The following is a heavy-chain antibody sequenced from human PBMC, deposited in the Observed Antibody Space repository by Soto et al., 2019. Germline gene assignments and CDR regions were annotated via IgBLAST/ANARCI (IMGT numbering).Heavy chain of an antibody. D-gene: IGHD3-16*01. CDR1: GFVFGGFG. CDR3: ARGGDVLDY. V-gene: IGHV3-30*03. Sequence: QVELVESGGGVVQPGKSLTVSCTGSGFVFGGFGMHWVRQTPGKGLEWLGMASYDGTYKYFADSVKGRFTISRDNGMNTVYLQMDNLRLEDTALYYCARGGDVLDYWGRGTLVTVSS. J-gene: IGHJ4*02. CDR2: ASYDGTYK.